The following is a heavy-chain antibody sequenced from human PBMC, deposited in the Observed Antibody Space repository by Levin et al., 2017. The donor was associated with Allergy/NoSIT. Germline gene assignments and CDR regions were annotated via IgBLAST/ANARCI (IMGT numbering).Heavy chain of an antibody. CDR3: ARDKVARDYYYGMDV. J-gene: IGHJ6*02. Sequence: LSLPCAASGFTFSSSGMHWVRQAPGKGLEWVAVIWYDGSNKYYADSVKGRFTISRDNSKNTLYLQMNSLRAEDTAVYYCARDKVARDYYYGMDVWGQGTTVTVSS. CDR1: GFTFSSSG. V-gene: IGHV3-33*01. CDR2: IWYDGSNK. D-gene: IGHD2-21*01.